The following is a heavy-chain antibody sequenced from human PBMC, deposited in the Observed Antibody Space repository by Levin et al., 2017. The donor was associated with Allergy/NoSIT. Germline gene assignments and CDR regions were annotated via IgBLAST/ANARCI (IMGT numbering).Heavy chain of an antibody. D-gene: IGHD5-12*01. CDR3: ASVPSGFDPNYHFDS. V-gene: IGHV4-61*09. J-gene: IGHJ4*02. CDR2: IYSSGYT. CDR1: GGSINSGNYY. Sequence: SQTLSLTCTVSGGSINSGNYYWSWIRQPAGKGLEWIGHIYSSGYTNYSPSLKSRVTISADTSKNQFSLQLTSVTASDTAVYYWASVPSGFDPNYHFDSWGQGSLVTVSS.